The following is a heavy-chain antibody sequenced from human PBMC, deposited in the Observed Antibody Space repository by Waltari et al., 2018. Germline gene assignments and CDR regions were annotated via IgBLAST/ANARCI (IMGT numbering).Heavy chain of an antibody. J-gene: IGHJ4*02. CDR2: IDPTGSCT. CDR1: GYTFTSYS. V-gene: IGHV1-46*01. D-gene: IGHD1-26*01. Sequence: QVLLVQSGAEVKKPGDSVPLSCKASGYTFTSYSIFWVRQAPGQGFDWMVCIDPTGSCTTRPGEIKGRFTLNRDTSSSTFYMDLSSLISGDTAVYYCAREISDYSGRYFKLLRGGDYGGQGTLVTVSS. CDR3: AREISDYSGRYFKLLRGGDY.